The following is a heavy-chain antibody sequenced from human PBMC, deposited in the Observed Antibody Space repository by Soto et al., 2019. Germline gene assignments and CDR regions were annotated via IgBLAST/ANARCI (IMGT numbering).Heavy chain of an antibody. CDR2: IYYSGST. CDR3: ATSNWFDP. Sequence: QLQLQESGPGLVKPSETLSLTCTVSGGSISSRGYYWGWIRQPPGKGLEWIGTIYYSGSTYYNPSLKSRVTISVDTSKNQSSLTLSSVTAADTAVYYCATSNWFDPWGQGTLVTVSS. V-gene: IGHV4-39*01. J-gene: IGHJ5*02. CDR1: GGSISSRGYY.